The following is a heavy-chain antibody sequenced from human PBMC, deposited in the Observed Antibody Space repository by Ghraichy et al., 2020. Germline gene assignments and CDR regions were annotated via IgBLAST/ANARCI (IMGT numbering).Heavy chain of an antibody. Sequence: SETLSLTCTVSGGSISSGAYYWGWIRQPAGKGLEWIGHIFPSGGTNYNPSLKSRVTISGDTSRTHFSLKLSSVTAADTAVYYCARGDCSSTGCSGYYGVDVWGQGTTVTVSS. CDR1: GGSISSGAYY. CDR2: IFPSGGT. J-gene: IGHJ6*02. V-gene: IGHV4-61*09. D-gene: IGHD2-2*01. CDR3: ARGDCSSTGCSGYYGVDV.